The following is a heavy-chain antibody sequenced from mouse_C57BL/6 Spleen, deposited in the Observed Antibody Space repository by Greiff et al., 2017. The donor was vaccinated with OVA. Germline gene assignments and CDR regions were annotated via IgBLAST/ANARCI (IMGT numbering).Heavy chain of an antibody. CDR2: INPSNGGT. J-gene: IGHJ3*01. CDR1: GYTFTSYW. V-gene: IGHV1-53*01. Sequence: QVQLQQSGPELVKPGASVKLSCKASGYTFTSYWMHWVKQRPGQGLEWIGNINPSNGGTNYNEKFKSKATLTVDKSSSTAYMQLSSLTSEDSAVYYCARGELLRPWFAYWGQGTLVTVSA. CDR3: ARGELLRPWFAY. D-gene: IGHD1-2*01.